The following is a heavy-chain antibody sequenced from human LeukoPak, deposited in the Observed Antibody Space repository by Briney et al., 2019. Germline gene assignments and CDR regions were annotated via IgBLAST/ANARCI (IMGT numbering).Heavy chain of an antibody. CDR2: IYHSGST. D-gene: IGHD5-18*01. CDR1: GYSISSGYY. CDR3: ASSYGLNWFDP. V-gene: IGHV4-38-2*02. J-gene: IGHJ5*02. Sequence: TSETLSLTCTVSGYSISSGYYWGWIRQPPGKGLEWIGSIYHSGSTYYNPSLKSRVTISVDTSKNQFSLKLSSVTAADTAVYYCASSYGLNWFDPWGQGILVTVSS.